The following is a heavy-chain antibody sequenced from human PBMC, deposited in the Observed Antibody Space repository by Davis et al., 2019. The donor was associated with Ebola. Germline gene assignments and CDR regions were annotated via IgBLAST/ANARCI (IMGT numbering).Heavy chain of an antibody. D-gene: IGHD5-12*01. CDR1: GFTFSSYG. V-gene: IGHV3-7*03. CDR2: IKQDGSEK. J-gene: IGHJ6*02. Sequence: GESLKISCAASGFTFSSYGMHWVRQAPGKGLEWVANIKQDGSEKYYVDSVKGRFTISRDNAKNSLYLQMNSLRAEDTAVYYCARDPRYSGYDLYYYYYGMDVWGQGTTVTVSS. CDR3: ARDPRYSGYDLYYYYYGMDV.